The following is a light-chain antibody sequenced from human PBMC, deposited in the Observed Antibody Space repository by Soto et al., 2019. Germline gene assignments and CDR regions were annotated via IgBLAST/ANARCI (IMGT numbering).Light chain of an antibody. CDR2: GVS. V-gene: IGKV3-20*01. J-gene: IGKJ4*01. CDR3: QQYGISPFT. Sequence: EVVLTQSPGTLSLSPGARATLSCRASQFVSSTYLAWYQQRPGQAPRLLIYGVSSRSTGIPDRFSGGGSDTDFTLTISRLESEDSAVYYCQQYGISPFTFGGGTKVEI. CDR1: QFVSSTY.